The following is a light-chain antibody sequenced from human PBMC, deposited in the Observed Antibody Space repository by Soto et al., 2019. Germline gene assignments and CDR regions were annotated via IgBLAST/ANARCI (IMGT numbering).Light chain of an antibody. J-gene: IGLJ3*02. CDR1: SSDVGGYNS. CDR3: SSYAGSKSLM. CDR2: EVT. Sequence: QSALTQPPSASGSPGQSVTISCTGTSSDVGGYNSVAWYQQHPGKAPKLMIYEVTKRPPGVPDRFSGSKSGNTASLTVSGLQAEDEADYYCSSYAGSKSLMFGGGTKVTVL. V-gene: IGLV2-8*01.